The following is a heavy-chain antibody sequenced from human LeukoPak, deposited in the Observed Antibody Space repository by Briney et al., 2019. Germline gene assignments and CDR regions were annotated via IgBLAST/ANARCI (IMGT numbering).Heavy chain of an antibody. Sequence: SQTLSLTCTVSGGSISSGGYYWSWIRQHPGKGLEWIGYIYYSGSANYNPSLKSRVTMSVDTSKNQFSLRLNSVTAADTAVYYCARGGSRDGYNRPLDYWGQGTLVTVSS. CDR1: GGSISSGGYY. CDR3: ARGGSRDGYNRPLDY. V-gene: IGHV4-31*03. J-gene: IGHJ4*02. D-gene: IGHD5-24*01. CDR2: IYYSGSA.